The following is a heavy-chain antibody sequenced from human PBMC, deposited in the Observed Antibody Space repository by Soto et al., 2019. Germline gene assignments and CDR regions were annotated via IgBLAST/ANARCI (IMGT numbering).Heavy chain of an antibody. CDR3: ARFKHDSSGYYYFDY. J-gene: IGHJ4*02. CDR1: GGSISSSSYY. CDR2: IYYSGST. D-gene: IGHD3-22*01. Sequence: KQSQTLSLTCTVSGGSISSSSYYWGWIRQPPGKGLEWIGCIYYSGSTYYNPSHKSRVTISVDTSKNHFSLKLSSVTAADTAVYYCARFKHDSSGYYYFDYWGQGTLVTVSS. V-gene: IGHV4-39*01.